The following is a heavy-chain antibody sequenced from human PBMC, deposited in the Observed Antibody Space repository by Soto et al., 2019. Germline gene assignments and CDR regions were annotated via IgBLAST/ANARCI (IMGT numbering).Heavy chain of an antibody. CDR2: ISGSGGST. CDR3: ANRLRRGYYMDV. Sequence: PGGSLRLSCAASGFTFSSYARSWVRQAPGKGLEWVSAISGSGGSTYYADSVKGRFTISRDNSKNTLYLQMNSLRAEDTAVYYCANRLRRGYYMDVWGKGTTVTVSS. D-gene: IGHD4-17*01. J-gene: IGHJ6*03. CDR1: GFTFSSYA. V-gene: IGHV3-23*01.